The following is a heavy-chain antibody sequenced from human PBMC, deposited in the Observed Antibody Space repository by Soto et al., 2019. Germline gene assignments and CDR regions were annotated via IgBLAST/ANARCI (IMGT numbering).Heavy chain of an antibody. Sequence: EVQLLESGGGLVQPGGSLRLSCAASGFTFSSYAMSWVRQAPGKGLEWVSAISGSGGSTYYADSVKGRFTISRDKSKNTLYLQMKSLRAEDTAVYYCERDWDAIVATTSWYFDYWGQGTLVTVSS. J-gene: IGHJ4*02. D-gene: IGHD5-12*01. CDR2: ISGSGGST. V-gene: IGHV3-23*01. CDR1: GFTFSSYA. CDR3: ERDWDAIVATTSWYFDY.